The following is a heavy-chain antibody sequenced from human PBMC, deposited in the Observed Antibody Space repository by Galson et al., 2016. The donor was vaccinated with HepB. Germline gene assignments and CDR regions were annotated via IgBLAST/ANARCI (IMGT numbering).Heavy chain of an antibody. CDR3: ARDRVSGDFWSVDYTGIGMDC. CDR1: GFTFSSYS. D-gene: IGHD3-3*01. Sequence: SLRLSCAASGFTFSSYSMNWVRQAPGKGLEWVSFIRSSSSTIYYADSVKGRFTISRDNAKNSLYLQMNSLRDEDTAVYYCARDRVSGDFWSVDYTGIGMDCWGQGTTVTVSS. CDR2: IRSSSSTI. V-gene: IGHV3-48*02. J-gene: IGHJ6*02.